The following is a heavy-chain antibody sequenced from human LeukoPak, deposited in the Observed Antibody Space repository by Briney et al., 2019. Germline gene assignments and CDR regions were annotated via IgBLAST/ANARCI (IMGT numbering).Heavy chain of an antibody. Sequence: GSLRLYCAASGFTFSSYRMNWVRQAPGKGLEWVSSISSRSSYIYYADSVKGRFTISRDNSKNRLYLQMNSLRAEDTAVYYCAKDRSGYSYGSTLLGDWGQGTLVTVSS. J-gene: IGHJ4*02. CDR2: ISSRSSYI. V-gene: IGHV3-21*01. CDR1: GFTFSSYR. D-gene: IGHD5-18*01. CDR3: AKDRSGYSYGSTLLGD.